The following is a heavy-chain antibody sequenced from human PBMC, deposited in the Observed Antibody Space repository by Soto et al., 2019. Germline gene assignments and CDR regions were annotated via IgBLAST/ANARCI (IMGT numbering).Heavy chain of an antibody. CDR3: ARANCGGDCYSPFDY. Sequence: QVQLVESGGGVVQPGRSLRLSCAASGFTFSSYGMHWVRQAPGKGLEWVAVIWYDGSNKYYADSVKGRFTISRDNSKNTLYLPMTSLRAEDTAVYYCARANCGGDCYSPFDYWGQGTLVTVSS. CDR1: GFTFSSYG. J-gene: IGHJ4*02. D-gene: IGHD2-21*01. V-gene: IGHV3-33*01. CDR2: IWYDGSNK.